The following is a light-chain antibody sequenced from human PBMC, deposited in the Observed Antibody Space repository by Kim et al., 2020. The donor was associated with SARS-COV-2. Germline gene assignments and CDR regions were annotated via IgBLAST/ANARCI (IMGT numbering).Light chain of an antibody. CDR2: QGS. Sequence: ASPGQTARITCSGDKLGDKYACWYQQKPGQSPVLVIYQGSKRPSGIPERFSGSNSGNTVTLTISGTQAMDEADYYCQAWDSSTAVFGGGTQLTVL. J-gene: IGLJ2*01. CDR1: KLGDKY. V-gene: IGLV3-1*01. CDR3: QAWDSSTAV.